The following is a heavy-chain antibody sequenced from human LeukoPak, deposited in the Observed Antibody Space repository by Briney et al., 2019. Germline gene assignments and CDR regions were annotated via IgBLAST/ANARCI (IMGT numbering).Heavy chain of an antibody. D-gene: IGHD2-15*01. CDR3: ARDGGIGGTCYSDY. Sequence: GGPLRLSCAASGFTFNNYWMHWVRQARGKGLMWVSGINRDGTRTTYADSVERRFTNSRDNAKNTLYLQMNSLRAEDTGVYYCARDGGIGGTCYSDYWGQGTLVTVSS. J-gene: IGHJ4*02. CDR2: INRDGTRT. CDR1: GFTFNNYW. V-gene: IGHV3-74*01.